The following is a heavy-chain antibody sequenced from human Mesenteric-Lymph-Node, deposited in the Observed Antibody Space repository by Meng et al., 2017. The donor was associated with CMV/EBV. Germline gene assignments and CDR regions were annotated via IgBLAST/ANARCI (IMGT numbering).Heavy chain of an antibody. J-gene: IGHJ3*02. Sequence: GGSLRLSCAASGFTYSSYAMTWVRQAPGKGLEWVSVIYSGSSTYYADSVKGRFTISRDNSKNTLYLQMNSLRAEDTAVYYCAASHLPGAFDIWGQGTMVTVSS. CDR2: IYSGSST. CDR1: GFTYSSYA. CDR3: AASHLPGAFDI. V-gene: IGHV3-66*02.